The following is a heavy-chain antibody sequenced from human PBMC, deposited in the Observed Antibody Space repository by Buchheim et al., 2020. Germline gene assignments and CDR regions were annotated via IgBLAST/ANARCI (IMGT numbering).Heavy chain of an antibody. CDR3: ASPAPLGYQIAFDI. CDR2: MYSGGNT. D-gene: IGHD2-15*01. J-gene: IGHJ3*02. V-gene: IGHV3-66*01. Sequence: EVQLVESGGGLVQPGGSLRLSCAASGFTVSTKYMSWVRQAPGKGLEWVSVMYSGGNTYYADSVEGRFTISRDNSKNKLYLQMNSLRAEDTAVYYCASPAPLGYQIAFDIWGQGT. CDR1: GFTVSTKY.